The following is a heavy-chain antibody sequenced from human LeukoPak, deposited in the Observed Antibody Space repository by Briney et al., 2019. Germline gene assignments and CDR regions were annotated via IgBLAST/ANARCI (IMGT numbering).Heavy chain of an antibody. CDR1: GGTFSSYA. CDR3: VRDGEGVAISVNFWFDP. J-gene: IGHJ5*02. V-gene: IGHV1-8*02. CDR2: MNPNDGTA. D-gene: IGHD3-10*01. Sequence: GASVKVSCKASGGTFSSYAINWVRQAPGQGFEWMGWMNPNDGTAGYAQNFQGRVTMTRDTSTSTAYMELRSLTPEDTATYYCVRDGEGVAISVNFWFDPWGQGTLVTVSS.